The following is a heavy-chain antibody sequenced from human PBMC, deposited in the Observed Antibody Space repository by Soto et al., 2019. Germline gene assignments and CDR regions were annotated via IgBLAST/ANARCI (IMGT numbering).Heavy chain of an antibody. CDR2: ISYDGRKK. CDR1: GFTFSSYA. V-gene: IGHV3-30*18. CDR3: AKDVTGTTPY. D-gene: IGHD1-20*01. Sequence: GGSLRLSCAASGFTFSSYAMSWVRQAPGKGLEWVAVISYDGRKKYYAESVKGRFTISRDNSKNTLYVQMNSLRAEDTAVYYCAKDVTGTTPYWGEGTLVTVSS. J-gene: IGHJ4*02.